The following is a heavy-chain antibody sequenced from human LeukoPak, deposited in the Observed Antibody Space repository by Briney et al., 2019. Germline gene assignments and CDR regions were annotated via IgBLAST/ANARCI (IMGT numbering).Heavy chain of an antibody. V-gene: IGHV3-21*01. D-gene: IGHD2-2*01. CDR2: IITSSRYI. Sequence: GGSLRLSCAASGFTLSSFDMNWVRPAPGKGLEWVSSIITSSRYIYYRDSVKGRFTISRDDAKNSLYLQMNSLRVEDTAVYYCARADCSGSTCYLRRSWFDPWGQGTLVTVSS. J-gene: IGHJ5*02. CDR1: GFTLSSFD. CDR3: ARADCSGSTCYLRRSWFDP.